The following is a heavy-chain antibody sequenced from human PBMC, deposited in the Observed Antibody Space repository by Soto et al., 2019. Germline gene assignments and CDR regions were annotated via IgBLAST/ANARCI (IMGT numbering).Heavy chain of an antibody. D-gene: IGHD3-10*01. CDR3: AKAPWFQFAPYFDH. J-gene: IGHJ4*02. V-gene: IGHV3-23*01. CDR2: IGGTGDQI. Sequence: EVQLLESGGGFVQPGGSLRLSCAASGFTFSSYAMTWVRQAPGKGLEWVSAIGGTGDQIFYADSVRGRFTISRDNSKNTLYLQMNSLRAEDTAVYSCAKAPWFQFAPYFDHWGQGTLVTVSS. CDR1: GFTFSSYA.